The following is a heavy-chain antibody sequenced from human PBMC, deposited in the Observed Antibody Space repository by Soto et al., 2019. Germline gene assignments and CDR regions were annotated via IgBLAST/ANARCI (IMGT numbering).Heavy chain of an antibody. Sequence: EVQLLESGGGLVQPGGSLRLSCAASGFTFSTYAMSWVRQAPGKGLEWVSAISARSDYIYYADSVRGRFTISRDNSENTLFLQMDSLRAEDTAVYYCQGINRIITATGRRPYWGQGTLVTVSS. CDR1: GFTFSTYA. V-gene: IGHV3-23*01. D-gene: IGHD6-13*01. CDR2: ISARSDYI. CDR3: QGINRIITATGRRPY. J-gene: IGHJ4*02.